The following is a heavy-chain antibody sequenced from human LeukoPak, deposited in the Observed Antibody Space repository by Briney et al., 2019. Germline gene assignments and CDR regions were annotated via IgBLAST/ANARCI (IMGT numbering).Heavy chain of an antibody. D-gene: IGHD5-12*01. CDR1: GFTFSNHG. CDR3: ARRAYSGYDDAFDM. V-gene: IGHV3-33*01. J-gene: IGHJ3*02. Sequence: GGSLRLSCAASGFTFSNHGMHWVRQAPGKGLEWVAVIWYDGSEKHYADSVKGRFTISRDNSKNTVYLQMNSLRAEDTAVYYCARRAYSGYDDAFDMWGQGTEVTVSS. CDR2: IWYDGSEK.